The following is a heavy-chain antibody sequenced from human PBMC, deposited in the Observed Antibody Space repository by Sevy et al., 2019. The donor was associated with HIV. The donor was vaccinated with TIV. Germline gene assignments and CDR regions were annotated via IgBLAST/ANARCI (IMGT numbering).Heavy chain of an antibody. D-gene: IGHD5-18*01. CDR2: ISAYKGNT. Sequence: ASVKVSCKASGYTFTSYGISLVRQAPGQGLEWMGWISAYKGNTNYAQKLQGRVTMTTDTSTSTAYMELRSLRSDDTAVYYGARDPHALRGYSYGPAPIDYWGQGTLVTVSS. CDR3: ARDPHALRGYSYGPAPIDY. V-gene: IGHV1-18*04. J-gene: IGHJ4*02. CDR1: GYTFTSYG.